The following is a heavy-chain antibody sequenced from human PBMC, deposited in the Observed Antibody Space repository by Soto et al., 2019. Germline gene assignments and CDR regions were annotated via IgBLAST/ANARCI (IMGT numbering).Heavy chain of an antibody. J-gene: IGHJ4*02. CDR2: ISYDGSNK. CDR1: GFTFSSYA. CDR3: ARDSTQWLVHPVGPSQPQPGGDY. Sequence: QVQLVESGGGVAQPGRSLRLSCAASGFTFSSYAMHWVRQAPGKGLEWVAVISYDGSNKYYADSVKGRFTISRDNSKNTLYLQMNSLRAEDTAVYYCARDSTQWLVHPVGPSQPQPGGDYWGQGTLVTVSS. V-gene: IGHV3-30-3*01. D-gene: IGHD6-19*01.